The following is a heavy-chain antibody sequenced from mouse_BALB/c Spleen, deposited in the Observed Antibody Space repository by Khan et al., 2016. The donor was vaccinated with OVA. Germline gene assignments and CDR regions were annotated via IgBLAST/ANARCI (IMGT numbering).Heavy chain of an antibody. J-gene: IGHJ2*01. Sequence: EVQLVESGPGLVKPSQSLSLTCTVTRYSITSGYGWNWIRQFPGNKLEWMGYISYSGSTNYNPSLKSRISITRDTSKNQFFLQLNSVTTEDTATYYCARTARIKYWGQGTTLTVSS. D-gene: IGHD1-2*01. CDR3: ARTARIKY. CDR2: ISYSGST. V-gene: IGHV3-2*02. CDR1: RYSITSGYG.